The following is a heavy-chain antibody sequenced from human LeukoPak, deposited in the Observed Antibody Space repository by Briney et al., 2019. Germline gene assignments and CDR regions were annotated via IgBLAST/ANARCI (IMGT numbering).Heavy chain of an antibody. Sequence: SETLSLTCTVSGGSISSGDYYWSWIRQPPGKVLEWIGYIYYSGSTYYNPSLKSRVTISVDTSKTQFSLKLSSVTAADTAVYYCARATDYGDPRGFDYWGQGTLVTVSS. CDR1: GGSISSGDYY. D-gene: IGHD4-17*01. J-gene: IGHJ4*02. V-gene: IGHV4-30-4*01. CDR2: IYYSGST. CDR3: ARATDYGDPRGFDY.